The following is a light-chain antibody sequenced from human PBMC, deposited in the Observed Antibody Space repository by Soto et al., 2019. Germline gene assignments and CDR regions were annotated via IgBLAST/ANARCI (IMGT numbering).Light chain of an antibody. V-gene: IGLV2-8*01. CDR3: QVWDSSSDHYV. Sequence: QSALTQPPSASGSPGQSVAISCPGTSSDVGGYNYVSWYQQHPGEAPKLMIYEVNKRPSGIPERFSGSNSGNTATLTISRVEAGDEADYYCQVWDSSSDHYVFGTGTKVTVL. CDR1: SSDVGGYNY. J-gene: IGLJ1*01. CDR2: EVN.